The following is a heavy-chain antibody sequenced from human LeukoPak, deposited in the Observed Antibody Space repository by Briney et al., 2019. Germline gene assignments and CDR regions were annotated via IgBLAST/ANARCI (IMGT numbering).Heavy chain of an antibody. V-gene: IGHV3-48*03. CDR3: ASHTAVDYFDY. D-gene: IGHD2-2*02. J-gene: IGHJ4*02. CDR1: GFTFSNYE. CDR2: ISSSGSDI. Sequence: GGSLRLSCAASGFTFSNYEMHWVRQAPGKGLEWVSYISSSGSDIYYADSVKGRFTISRDNAKNSLYLHMNSLRAEDTAVYYCASHTAVDYFDYWGQGTLVTVSS.